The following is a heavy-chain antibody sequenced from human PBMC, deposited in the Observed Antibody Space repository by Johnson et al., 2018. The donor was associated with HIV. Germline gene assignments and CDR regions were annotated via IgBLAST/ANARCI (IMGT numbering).Heavy chain of an antibody. V-gene: IGHV3-66*01. Sequence: EVQLVESGGGLVQPGGSLRLSCAASGFTVSSNYMSWVRQAPGKGLEWVSVIYSGGSTYYADSVKGRFTISRDNSKNTLYLQMNSLRAEDTAVYYCARDSKARFPTITMIDAFDIWGQGTMVTVSS. D-gene: IGHD3-22*01. CDR1: GFTVSSNY. J-gene: IGHJ3*02. CDR3: ARDSKARFPTITMIDAFDI. CDR2: IYSGGST.